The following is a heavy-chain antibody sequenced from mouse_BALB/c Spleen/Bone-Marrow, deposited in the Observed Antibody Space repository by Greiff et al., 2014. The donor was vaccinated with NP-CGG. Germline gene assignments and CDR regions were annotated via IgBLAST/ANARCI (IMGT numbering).Heavy chain of an antibody. J-gene: IGHJ4*01. CDR1: GYSITSDYA. Sequence: VQGVESGPGLVKPSQSLSLTCTVTGYSITSDYAWNWIRQFPGNKLEWMGYISYSGSTSYNPPLKSRISITRDTSKNQFFLQLNSVTTEDTATYYCARGGYDDAVDYWGQGTSVTVSS. V-gene: IGHV3-2*02. CDR3: ARGGYDDAVDY. CDR2: ISYSGST. D-gene: IGHD2-14*01.